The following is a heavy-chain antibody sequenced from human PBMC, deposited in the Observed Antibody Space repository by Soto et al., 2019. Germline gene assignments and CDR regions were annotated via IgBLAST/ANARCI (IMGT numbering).Heavy chain of an antibody. D-gene: IGHD1-1*01. Sequence: GGSLRLSCAASGFTFSSYAMSWVRQAPGKGLEWVSSISGSGGGTYYADSVKGRFTFSRDNSKNTLYLQMNSLRAEDTAVYYCARFGMATTKRSPPYYIDYWGQGALVTVSS. CDR1: GFTFSSYA. CDR3: ARFGMATTKRSPPYYIDY. V-gene: IGHV3-23*01. J-gene: IGHJ4*02. CDR2: ISGSGGGT.